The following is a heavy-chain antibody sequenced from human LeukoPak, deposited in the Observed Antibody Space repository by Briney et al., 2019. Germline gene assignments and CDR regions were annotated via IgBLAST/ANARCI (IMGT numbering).Heavy chain of an antibody. V-gene: IGHV3-23*01. J-gene: IGHJ4*02. CDR3: AKDLVSGRSLGSSEKVDY. CDR2: ISGRGETT. CDR1: GFNFRGQA. D-gene: IGHD3-10*01. Sequence: PGGSLRLSCAASGFNFRGQAMSWVRQGPGKGLEWVAGISGRGETTYYADSVKGRFTISRDNSRDTVFLEMNSLRAEDTAVYYCAKDLVSGRSLGSSEKVDYWGQGTLVTVSS.